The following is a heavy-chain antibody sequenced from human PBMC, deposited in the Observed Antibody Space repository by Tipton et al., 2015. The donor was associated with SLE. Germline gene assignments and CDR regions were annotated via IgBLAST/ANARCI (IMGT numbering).Heavy chain of an antibody. CDR3: AGMSYPREGYFDY. D-gene: IGHD1-26*01. CDR1: GGSISSGGYS. CDR2: IYHSGST. V-gene: IGHV4-30-2*01. J-gene: IGHJ4*02. Sequence: PSLTCAVSGGSISSGGYSWSWIRQPPGKGPEWIGYIYHSGSTYYNPSLKSRVTISVDTSKNQFSLKLSSVTAADTAVYYCAGMSYPREGYFDYWGQGTLVTVSS.